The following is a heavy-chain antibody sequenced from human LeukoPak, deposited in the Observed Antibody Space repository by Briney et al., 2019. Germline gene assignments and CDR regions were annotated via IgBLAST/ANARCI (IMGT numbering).Heavy chain of an antibody. V-gene: IGHV4-30-4*08. Sequence: SETLSLTCTVSGGSISRGDYYWSWIRQPPGKGLEWIGYIYHSGSTYYNPSLKSRVSISVDTSKNQFSLKLSSMTAADTAVYYCARNLLWFGESPVGYWGQGTLVTVSS. D-gene: IGHD3-10*01. CDR1: GGSISRGDYY. CDR2: IYHSGST. J-gene: IGHJ4*02. CDR3: ARNLLWFGESPVGY.